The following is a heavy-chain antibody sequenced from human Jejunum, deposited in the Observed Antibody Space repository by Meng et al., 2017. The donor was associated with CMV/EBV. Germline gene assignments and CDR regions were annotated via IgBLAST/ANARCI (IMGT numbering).Heavy chain of an antibody. V-gene: IGHV4-4*07. CDR3: ARDNGGWYFYYFDF. J-gene: IGHJ4*02. CDR2: IYSSGSA. Sequence: QVQMQGSGPGLVKPSGTLSLTCTVPGGSISSYYWSWIRQTAGKGLEWIGRIYSSGSANYNPSLNSRATMSVDTSKKQFFLRLSSVTDADTAVYYCARDNGGWYFYYFDFWGQGTLVTVSS. CDR1: GGSISSYY. D-gene: IGHD6-19*01.